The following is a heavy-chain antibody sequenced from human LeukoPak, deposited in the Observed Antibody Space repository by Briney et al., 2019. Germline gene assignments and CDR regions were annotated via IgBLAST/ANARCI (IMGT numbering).Heavy chain of an antibody. CDR2: ISSSSTI. CDR1: GFTFSSYS. V-gene: IGHV3-48*01. J-gene: IGHJ6*03. D-gene: IGHD1/OR15-1a*01. Sequence: SGGSLRLSCAASGFTFSSYSMNWVRQAPGKGLEWVSYISSSSTIYYADSVKGRFTISRDNAKNSLYLQMNSLRAEDTAVYYCARVYWNSHYYYYYMDVGGKGTTVTVSS. CDR3: ARVYWNSHYYYYYMDV.